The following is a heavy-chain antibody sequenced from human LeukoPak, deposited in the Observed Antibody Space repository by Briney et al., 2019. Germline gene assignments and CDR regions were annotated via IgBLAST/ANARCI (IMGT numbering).Heavy chain of an antibody. J-gene: IGHJ3*02. CDR1: GFTFSSYG. V-gene: IGHV3-30*18. Sequence: GGSLRLSCAASGFTFSSYGMHWVRQAPGKGLEWVAVISHDGSNKYYADSVKGRLTISRDNSKNTLYLQMNSLRAEDTAVYYCANGYSYGVDAFDIWGQGTMVTVSS. CDR3: ANGYSYGVDAFDI. D-gene: IGHD5-18*01. CDR2: ISHDGSNK.